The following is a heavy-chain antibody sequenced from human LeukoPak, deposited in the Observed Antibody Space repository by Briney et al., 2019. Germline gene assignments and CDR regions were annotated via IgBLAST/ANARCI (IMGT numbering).Heavy chain of an antibody. CDR3: ARVNIAPPYCSGGSCYSPYYGMDV. J-gene: IGHJ6*02. D-gene: IGHD2-15*01. CDR2: IYYSGST. CDR1: GGSISSYY. V-gene: IGHV4-59*01. Sequence: PSETLSLTCTVSGGSISSYYWSWIRQPPGKGLEWIGYIYYSGSTNYNPSLKSRVTISVDTSKNQSSLKLSSVTAADTAVYYCARVNIAPPYCSGGSCYSPYYGMDVWGQGTTVTVSS.